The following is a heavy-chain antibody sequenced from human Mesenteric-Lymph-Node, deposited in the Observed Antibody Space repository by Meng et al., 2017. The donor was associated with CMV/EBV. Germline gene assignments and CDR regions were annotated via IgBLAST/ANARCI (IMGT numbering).Heavy chain of an antibody. CDR2: ISSTSSSYI. J-gene: IGHJ4*02. CDR3: ARVTHHYDTSGYYILDY. D-gene: IGHD3-22*01. CDR1: GFTFSSSN. Sequence: GESLKISCVVSGFTFSSSNMNWVRQAPGKGLEWVSLISSTSSSYIYYADSLKGRFNNSRDNAKNSLYLQMNRQRAEDKAVYYCARVTHHYDTSGYYILDYWGQGTLVTVSS. V-gene: IGHV3-21*01.